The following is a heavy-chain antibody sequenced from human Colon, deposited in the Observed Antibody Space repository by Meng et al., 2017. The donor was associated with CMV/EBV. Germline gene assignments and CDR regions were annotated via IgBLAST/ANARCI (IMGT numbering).Heavy chain of an antibody. V-gene: IGHV4-4*07. D-gene: IGHD3-10*01. J-gene: IGHJ4*02. CDR2: IDGSGNT. CDR3: ARAGARGVPVDY. CDR1: GDSINKYY. Sequence: QVQLQEAGPVLVKPSETLSLTCNVSGDSINKYYWAWLRQPAGKGLEFIGRIDGSGNTDDNPSLKSRVTMSVDTSKNQLSLKLYSVTAADTAIYYCARAGARGVPVDYWGQGTLVTVSS.